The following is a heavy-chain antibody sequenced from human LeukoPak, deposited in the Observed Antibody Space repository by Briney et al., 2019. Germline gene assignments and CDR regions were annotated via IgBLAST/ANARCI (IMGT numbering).Heavy chain of an antibody. J-gene: IGHJ6*01. CDR3: AGDVALGYCSRTSCFPDAMDV. CDR1: GFTFSNYA. V-gene: IGHV3-30-3*01. Sequence: GRSLRLSCALSGFTFSNYAFHWVRQAPGKGLEWVAIISYDGSNKYYADSVKGRFTISRDNSQSTLFLQMDSLRSEDTALYYCAGDVALGYCSRTSCFPDAMDVWGQGTTVTVST. CDR2: ISYDGSNK. D-gene: IGHD2-2*01.